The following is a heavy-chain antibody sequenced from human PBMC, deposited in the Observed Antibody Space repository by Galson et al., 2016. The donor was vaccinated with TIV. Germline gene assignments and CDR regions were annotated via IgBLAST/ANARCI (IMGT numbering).Heavy chain of an antibody. D-gene: IGHD2-2*01. CDR3: ARLGYCSSMSCFQFDP. Sequence: SVKVSCKASGYTFTSYGIHWMRQAPGQRLEWMGWINTATGYTKYSQTFQDRITITRDTSASTAYMELSGLRSEDTATYYCARLGYCSSMSCFQFDPWGQGTRVSVSS. J-gene: IGHJ5*02. CDR2: INTATGYT. CDR1: GYTFTSYG. V-gene: IGHV1-3*04.